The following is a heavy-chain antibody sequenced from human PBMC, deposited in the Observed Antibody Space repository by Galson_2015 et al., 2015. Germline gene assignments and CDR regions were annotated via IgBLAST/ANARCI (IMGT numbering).Heavy chain of an antibody. D-gene: IGHD3-10*01. Sequence: SETLSLTCTVSGGSISSSSYYWGWIRQPPGKGLEWIGSIYYSGSTYYNPSLKSRVTISVDTSKNQFSLKLSSVTAADTAVYYCASTGFLFYGSGSYWFDPWGQGTLVTVSS. J-gene: IGHJ5*02. CDR3: ASTGFLFYGSGSYWFDP. V-gene: IGHV4-39*01. CDR2: IYYSGST. CDR1: GGSISSSSYY.